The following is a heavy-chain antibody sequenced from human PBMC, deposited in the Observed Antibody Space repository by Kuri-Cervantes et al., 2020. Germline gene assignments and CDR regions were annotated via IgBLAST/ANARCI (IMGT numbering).Heavy chain of an antibody. Sequence: SGPTLVKPTQTLTLTCSFSGLSLSTSGVGVAWIRQPPGEALEWLALIFSNDEKSYSTSLKSRLTISKDTSKSQVVLTMTNMDPVDTATYYCARMGGLWFGEFHAFDIWGQGTMVTVSS. CDR2: IFSNDEK. CDR1: GLSLSTSGVG. CDR3: ARMGGLWFGEFHAFDI. J-gene: IGHJ3*02. V-gene: IGHV2-26*01. D-gene: IGHD3-10*01.